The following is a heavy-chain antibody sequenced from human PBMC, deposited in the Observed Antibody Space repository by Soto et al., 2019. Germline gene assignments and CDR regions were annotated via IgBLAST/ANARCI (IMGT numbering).Heavy chain of an antibody. Sequence: QVQLQESGPGLVKPSGTLSLTCAVSGGSISSSNWWSWVRQPPGKGLEWIGEIYHSGSTNYNPSLKSRVTISVDKSKNQCSLKLSSVTAADTAVYYCAREHFARWFGESIPYYCDYWGQGTLVTVSS. D-gene: IGHD3-10*01. J-gene: IGHJ4*02. V-gene: IGHV4-4*02. CDR3: AREHFARWFGESIPYYCDY. CDR1: GGSISSSNW. CDR2: IYHSGST.